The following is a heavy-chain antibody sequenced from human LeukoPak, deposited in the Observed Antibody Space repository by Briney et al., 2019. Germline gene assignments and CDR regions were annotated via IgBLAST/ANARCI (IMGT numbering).Heavy chain of an antibody. D-gene: IGHD1-26*01. CDR1: GGSISSYY. V-gene: IGHV4-59*01. J-gene: IGHJ3*02. CDR3: AKFGELFDSGAFDI. Sequence: SGTLSLTCTVSGGSISSYYWSWIRQPPGKGLAWIGYIYYSGSTNYNPSLKSRVTISVDTSKNQFSLKLSSVTAADTAVYYCAKFGELFDSGAFDIWGQGTMVTVSS. CDR2: IYYSGST.